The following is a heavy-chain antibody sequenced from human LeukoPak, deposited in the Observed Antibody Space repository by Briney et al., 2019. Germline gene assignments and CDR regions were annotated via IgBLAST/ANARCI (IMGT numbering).Heavy chain of an antibody. CDR3: ARVVVPAARRRPDWFDP. D-gene: IGHD2-2*01. CDR1: DGSTSSGDYY. CDR2: IYYSGST. Sequence: PQTLSLTCTVSDGSTSSGDYYWSWIRQPPGKGLEWIGYIYYSGSTYYNPSLKSRVTISVDTSKNQFSLKLSSVTAADTAVYYCARVVVPAARRRPDWFDPWGQGTLVTVSS. J-gene: IGHJ5*02. V-gene: IGHV4-30-4*08.